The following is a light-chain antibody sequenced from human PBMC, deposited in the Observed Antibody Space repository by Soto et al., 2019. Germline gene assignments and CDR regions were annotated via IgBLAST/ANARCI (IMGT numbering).Light chain of an antibody. CDR3: QQCGSSPS. CDR2: DTS. Sequence: ESVLTQSPGTLSLSPGERATLSCRASQSVSSSYLAWYHQKPGQAPRLLIYDTSSRATGIPDRFSGSGSGTDFTLAISRLEPEDFAVYYCQQCGSSPSFGQGTKVELK. V-gene: IGKV3-20*01. J-gene: IGKJ1*01. CDR1: QSVSSSY.